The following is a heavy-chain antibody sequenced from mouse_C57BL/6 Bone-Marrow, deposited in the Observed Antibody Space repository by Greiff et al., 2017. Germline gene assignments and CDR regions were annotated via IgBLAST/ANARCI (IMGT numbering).Heavy chain of an antibody. V-gene: IGHV1-39*01. CDR2: INPNYGTT. D-gene: IGHD2-10*02. Sequence: EVKLMESGPELVKPGASVKISCKASGYSFTDYNMNWVKQSNGKSLEWIGVINPNYGTTSYNQKFKGKATLTVDPSSSTAYMQLNSLTSEDSAVYYCAEGYGRGDYYAMDYGGQGTSVTVSS. CDR3: AEGYGRGDYYAMDY. CDR1: GYSFTDYN. J-gene: IGHJ4*01.